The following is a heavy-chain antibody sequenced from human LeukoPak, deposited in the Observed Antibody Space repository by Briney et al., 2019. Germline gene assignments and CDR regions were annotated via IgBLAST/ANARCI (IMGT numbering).Heavy chain of an antibody. J-gene: IGHJ4*02. V-gene: IGHV4-59*01. CDR2: IYYSGST. CDR1: GGSISSYY. CDR3: ARVGQWLVRYYFDY. D-gene: IGHD6-19*01. Sequence: SETLSLTCTVSGGSISSYYWSWIRQPPGKGLEWIGYIYYSGSTNYNPSLKSRVTISVDTSKNQFSLKLSSVTAADTAVYYCARVGQWLVRYYFDYWGQGTLVTVSS.